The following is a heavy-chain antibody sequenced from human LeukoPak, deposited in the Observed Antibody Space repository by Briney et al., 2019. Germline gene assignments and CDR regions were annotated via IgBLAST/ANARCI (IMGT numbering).Heavy chain of an antibody. CDR2: IYDSGST. Sequence: SETLSLTCTVSGGSISSGGYYWNWIRQHPGKGLEWIGYIYDSGSTYYNPSLKSRVTISVDTSKNQFSLKLSSVTAADTAVYYCVRADHYYYYGMDVWGQGTLVTVSS. V-gene: IGHV4-31*03. J-gene: IGHJ6*02. CDR1: GGSISSGGYY. CDR3: VRADHYYYYGMDV.